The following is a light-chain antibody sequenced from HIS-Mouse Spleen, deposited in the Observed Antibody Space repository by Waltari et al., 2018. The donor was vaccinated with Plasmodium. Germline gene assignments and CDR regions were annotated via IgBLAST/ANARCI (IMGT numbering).Light chain of an antibody. V-gene: IGLV2-14*03. Sequence: QSALTQPASVSGSPGQSITISCTGTSRYVGGYNYFSWYQQHPGKAPKLMIYDVSNRPSGVSNRFSGSKSGNTASLTISGLQAEDEADYYCSSYTSSSTLVFGTGTKVTVL. J-gene: IGLJ1*01. CDR1: SRYVGGYNY. CDR2: DVS. CDR3: SSYTSSSTLV.